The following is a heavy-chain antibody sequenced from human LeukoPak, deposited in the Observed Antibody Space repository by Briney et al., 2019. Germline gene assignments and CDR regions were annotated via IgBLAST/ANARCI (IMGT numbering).Heavy chain of an antibody. CDR1: GGSIINSSYY. CDR3: ARGFGSSWYLNWFDP. CDR2: LYYRGST. J-gene: IGHJ5*02. V-gene: IGHV4-39*07. Sequence: PSETLSLTCTVSGGSIINSSYYWGWIRQPPGKGLEWIGSLYYRGSTYYNPSLKSRVTISLDTSKNQFSLKLTFVTAADTAVYYCARGFGSSWYLNWFDPWGQGTLVTVSS. D-gene: IGHD6-13*01.